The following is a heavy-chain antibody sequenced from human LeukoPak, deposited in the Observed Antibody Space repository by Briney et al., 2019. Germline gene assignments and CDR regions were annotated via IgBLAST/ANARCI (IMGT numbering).Heavy chain of an antibody. CDR2: IYHSGST. Sequence: SETLSLTCAVSGGSISSGGYSWSWIRQPPGKGLDWIGYIYHSGSTYYNPSLKSRVTISVDRSKNQFSLKLSSVTAADTAVYYCARRENYYDSSGYYYGAFDIWGQGTMVTVSS. D-gene: IGHD3-22*01. CDR3: ARRENYYDSSGYYYGAFDI. V-gene: IGHV4-30-2*01. CDR1: GGSISSGGYS. J-gene: IGHJ3*02.